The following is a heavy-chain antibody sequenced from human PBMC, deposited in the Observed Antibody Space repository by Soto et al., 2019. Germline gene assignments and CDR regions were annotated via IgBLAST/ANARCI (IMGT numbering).Heavy chain of an antibody. V-gene: IGHV4-34*01. CDR1: GGSLSGYY. CDR3: SNRTFDP. Sequence: PSETLSLTCAVYGGSLSGYYWSWIRQPPGKGLEWIGEINHSGSTNYNPSLKSRVTMLVDTSKNQFSLKLSSVTAADTAVYYCSNRTFDPWGQGTLVTVS. J-gene: IGHJ5*02. CDR2: INHSGST.